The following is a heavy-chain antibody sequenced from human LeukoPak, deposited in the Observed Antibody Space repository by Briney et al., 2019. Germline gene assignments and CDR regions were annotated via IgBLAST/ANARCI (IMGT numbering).Heavy chain of an antibody. J-gene: IGHJ3*02. CDR1: GFTFADYA. CDR2: IGVRGGSS. D-gene: IGHD4-17*01. Sequence: GGSLRLPCAASGFTFADYAMTWVRQAPGKGLEWVSVIGVRGGSSYYADSAKGRFTISRDNSKSTLYLQMNGLRAEDTAVYYCARAAVTTGHAFDIWGQGTMVTVSS. CDR3: ARAAVTTGHAFDI. V-gene: IGHV3-23*01.